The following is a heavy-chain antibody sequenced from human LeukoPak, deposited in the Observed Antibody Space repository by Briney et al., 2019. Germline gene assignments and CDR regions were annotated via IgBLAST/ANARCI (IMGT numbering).Heavy chain of an antibody. J-gene: IGHJ4*02. V-gene: IGHV4-4*07. CDR3: ARGSSSSGVLDY. CDR2: IYTSGST. CDR1: GGFINSYY. Sequence: SETLSLTCTVSGGFINSYYWSWIRQPAGKGLEWIGRIYTSGSTNYNPSLKSRVTMSLDTSRNQFSLQLSSVTAADAAEYYCARGSSSSGVLDYWGQGTLVTVSS. D-gene: IGHD6-6*01.